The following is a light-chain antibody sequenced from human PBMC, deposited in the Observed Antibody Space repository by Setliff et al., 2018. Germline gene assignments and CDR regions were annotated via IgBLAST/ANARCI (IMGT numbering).Light chain of an antibody. CDR3: SSYTSSSTPYV. V-gene: IGLV2-14*01. J-gene: IGLJ1*01. CDR2: DVS. Sequence: QSVLAQPAPVSGSPGQSITISCTGTSSDVGGYNYVSWYQQHPGKAPKLMIYDVSKRPSGVSNRFSGSKSGNTASLTISGLQAEDEADYYCSSYTSSSTPYVFGTGTKVTVL. CDR1: SSDVGGYNY.